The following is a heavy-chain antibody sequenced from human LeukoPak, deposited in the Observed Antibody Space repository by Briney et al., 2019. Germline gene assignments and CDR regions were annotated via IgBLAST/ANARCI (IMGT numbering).Heavy chain of an antibody. CDR2: IIPIFGIA. Sequence: SVKVSCKASGGTFSSYAISWMRQAPGQGLEWMGGIIPIFGIANYAQKFQGRVTITADKSTSTAYMELSSLRSEDTAVYYCARDSPYYYDSSGQMTFDYWGQGTLVTVSS. CDR1: GGTFSSYA. D-gene: IGHD3-22*01. V-gene: IGHV1-69*17. J-gene: IGHJ4*02. CDR3: ARDSPYYYDSSGQMTFDY.